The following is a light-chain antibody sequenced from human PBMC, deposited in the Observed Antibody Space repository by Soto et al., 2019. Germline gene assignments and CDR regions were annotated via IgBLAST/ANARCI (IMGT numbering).Light chain of an antibody. CDR3: SSYTISTTRV. CDR2: DVT. Sequence: QSALTQPASVSGSPGQSITISCTGTSNDIGGFNYVSWYQQHPGKAPKLMIYDVTNRPSGVSNRFSGSKSGNTASLTISGLQAEDEADYYCSSYTISTTRVFGGGTKLTVL. CDR1: SNDIGGFNY. J-gene: IGLJ3*02. V-gene: IGLV2-14*03.